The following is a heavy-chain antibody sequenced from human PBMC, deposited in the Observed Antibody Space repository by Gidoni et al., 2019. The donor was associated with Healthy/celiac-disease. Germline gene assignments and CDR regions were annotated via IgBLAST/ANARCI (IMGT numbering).Heavy chain of an antibody. J-gene: IGHJ6*03. CDR2: IWYDGSNK. Sequence: QVPLVESGGGVVQPGRSMRLSCAASGVTFSSTGLYWVRQAPGKGREWVAVIWYDGSNKYYADSVKGRFTSSRDNSKNTLYLQMNSLRAEDTAVYYCARDGSSTYYYYYSMDVWGKGTTVTVSS. V-gene: IGHV3-33*01. CDR1: GVTFSSTG. D-gene: IGHD4-17*01. CDR3: ARDGSSTYYYYYSMDV.